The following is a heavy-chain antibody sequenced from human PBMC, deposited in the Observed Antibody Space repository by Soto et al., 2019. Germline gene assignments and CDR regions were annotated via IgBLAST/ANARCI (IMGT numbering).Heavy chain of an antibody. V-gene: IGHV1-69*01. CDR3: AGAFASTWYNGLDP. J-gene: IGHJ5*02. D-gene: IGHD2-2*01. Sequence: QVQLVQSGAEVKKPGSSVKVSCKAPGGNFSSNGIRWVRQAPGQGLELMDGIIPTFGTPNYAHKFRGRVTITAVDSTGTAYMELSSLRSDDTAGYNLAGAFASTWYNGLDPCGHGALVTDSS. CDR2: IIPTFGTP. CDR1: GGNFSSNG.